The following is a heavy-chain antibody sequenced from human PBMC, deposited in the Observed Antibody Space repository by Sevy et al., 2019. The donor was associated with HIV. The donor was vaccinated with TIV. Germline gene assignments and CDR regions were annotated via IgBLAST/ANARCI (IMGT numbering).Heavy chain of an antibody. CDR1: GGSISSDSYF. D-gene: IGHD3-9*01. CDR2: IHASGST. CDR3: ARERGSNILTLGLDF. V-gene: IGHV4-61*02. J-gene: IGHJ4*02. Sequence: SETLSLTCTVSGGSISSDSYFWNWIRQPAGKGLEWIGRIHASGSTIYNPSLKSRATMSVDKSMSQFSLRLTSVTAADTAVYFCARERGSNILTLGLDFWGQGSLVTVSS.